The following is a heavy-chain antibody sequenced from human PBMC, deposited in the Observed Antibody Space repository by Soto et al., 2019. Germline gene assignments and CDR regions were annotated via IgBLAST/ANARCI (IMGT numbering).Heavy chain of an antibody. CDR2: IYIDGSRT. D-gene: IGHD3-10*01. J-gene: IGHJ6*03. CDR3: ARGAGGYYYMDV. V-gene: IGHV3-74*01. CDR1: GFTFSSYW. Sequence: EVQLVESGGGLVQPGGSLRLSCAASGFTFSSYWMHWVRQVPGKGLVWVCRIYIDGSRTSYADSVKGRFTISRDNAKNTLYLQMNSLSAEDTAVYYCARGAGGYYYMDVWGQGTTFTVSS.